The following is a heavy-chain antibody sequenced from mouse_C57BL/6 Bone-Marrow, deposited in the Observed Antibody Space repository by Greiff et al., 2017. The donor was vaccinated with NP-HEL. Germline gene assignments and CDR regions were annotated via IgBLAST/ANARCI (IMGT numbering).Heavy chain of an antibody. J-gene: IGHJ4*01. D-gene: IGHD3-3*01. CDR3: ARKGRFPDPWAMDY. CDR1: GFTFSDYG. Sequence: EVQVVESGGGLVKPGGSLKLSCAASGFTFSDYGMHWVRQAPEKGLEWVAYISSGSSTIYYADTVKGRITISRDNAKNTLFLQMTSLRSEDTAMYYSARKGRFPDPWAMDYWGQGTSVTVSS. CDR2: ISSGSSTI. V-gene: IGHV5-17*01.